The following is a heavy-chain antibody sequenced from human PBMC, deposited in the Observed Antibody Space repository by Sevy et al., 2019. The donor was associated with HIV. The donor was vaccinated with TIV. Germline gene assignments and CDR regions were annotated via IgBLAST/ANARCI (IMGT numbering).Heavy chain of an antibody. Sequence: GGSLRLSCAASGFTFSSYSMNWVRQAPGKGLEWVSSISTSSNYIYYADSVKGRFTISRDNAKNSLYLQMNSLGAEDTAVYYCASGGSGYYTPHYMDVWGKGTTVTVSS. V-gene: IGHV3-21*01. J-gene: IGHJ6*03. CDR1: GFTFSSYS. CDR2: ISTSSNYI. CDR3: ASGGSGYYTPHYMDV. D-gene: IGHD2-8*01.